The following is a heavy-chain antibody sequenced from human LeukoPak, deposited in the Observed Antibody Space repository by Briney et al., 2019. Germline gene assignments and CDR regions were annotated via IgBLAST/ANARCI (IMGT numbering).Heavy chain of an antibody. Sequence: PSETLSLTCTVSGGSISSGGCYWSWIRQHPGKGLEWIGYIYYSGSTNYNPSLKSRVTISVDTSKNQFSLKLSSVTAADTAVYYCARVGVVVTARWFDPWGQGTLVTVSS. CDR2: IYYSGST. CDR3: ARVGVVVTARWFDP. J-gene: IGHJ5*02. V-gene: IGHV4-61*08. D-gene: IGHD2-21*02. CDR1: GGSISSGGCY.